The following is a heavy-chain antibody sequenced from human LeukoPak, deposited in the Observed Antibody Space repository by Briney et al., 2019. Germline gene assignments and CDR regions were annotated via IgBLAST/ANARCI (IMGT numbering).Heavy chain of an antibody. CDR2: AYYSGST. V-gene: IGHV4-39*07. D-gene: IGHD2-21*02. J-gene: IGHJ4*02. Sequence: SETLSLTCTVSGGSISGSNYYWAWIRQPPGKTLEWIGSAYYSGSTYYNPPLKGRVTISVDTSKNQFSLKLTSVTAADTAVYICARDSNGIWYSARQHFDYWGQGTLVTVSS. CDR3: ARDSNGIWYSARQHFDY. CDR1: GGSISGSNYY.